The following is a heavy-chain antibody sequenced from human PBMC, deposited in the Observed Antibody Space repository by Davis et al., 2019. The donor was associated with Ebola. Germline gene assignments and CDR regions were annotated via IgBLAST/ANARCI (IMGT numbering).Heavy chain of an antibody. CDR1: GFIFSSYS. D-gene: IGHD6-19*01. Sequence: GESLKISCAASGFIFSSYSMNWVRQAPGKGLEWVSSISSSSSYIYYADSVKGRFTISRDNAKNSLYLQMNSLRAEDTAVYYCARPLSSGWYDYWGQGTLVTVSS. V-gene: IGHV3-21*01. J-gene: IGHJ4*02. CDR3: ARPLSSGWYDY. CDR2: ISSSSSYI.